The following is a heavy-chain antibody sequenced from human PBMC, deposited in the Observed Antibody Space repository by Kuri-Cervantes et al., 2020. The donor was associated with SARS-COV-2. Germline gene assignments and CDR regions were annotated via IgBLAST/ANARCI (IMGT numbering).Heavy chain of an antibody. Sequence: ASVKVSCKASGYTFTSYYMHWVRQAPGQGLEWMGWINPNSGGTNYAQKFQGRVTMTRDTSISTAYMELSRLRSDDTAVYYCARSLGWGVVNGVFDPWGQGTLVTVSS. V-gene: IGHV1-2*02. D-gene: IGHD3-3*01. CDR3: ARSLGWGVVNGVFDP. CDR2: INPNSGGT. CDR1: GYTFTSYY. J-gene: IGHJ5*02.